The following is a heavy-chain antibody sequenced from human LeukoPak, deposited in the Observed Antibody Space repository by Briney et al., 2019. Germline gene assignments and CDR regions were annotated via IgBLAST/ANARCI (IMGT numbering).Heavy chain of an antibody. Sequence: GESLKISCKGTGYNFYGYWVAWVRQMPGKGLEWMGIVYPDDSGTKYSPSFRGRVTMSADKSISTAYLQWSSLQASDTAMYYCARVRGYFHGESPSFDYWGQGTLVTVSS. CDR2: VYPDDSGT. CDR1: GYNFYGYW. V-gene: IGHV5-51*01. D-gene: IGHD5-18*01. CDR3: ARVRGYFHGESPSFDY. J-gene: IGHJ4*02.